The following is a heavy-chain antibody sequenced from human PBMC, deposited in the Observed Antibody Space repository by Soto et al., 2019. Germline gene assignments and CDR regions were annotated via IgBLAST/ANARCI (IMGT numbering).Heavy chain of an antibody. CDR1: GYSFTSYW. Sequence: PGESLKISCKGSGYSFTSYWISWVRQMPGKGLEWMGRIDPSDSYTNYSPSFQGHVTISADKSISTAYLQWSSLKAPDTAMYYCARHIVPKYYYDSSGAPGGDYYYYGMDVWGQGTTVTVSS. CDR3: ARHIVPKYYYDSSGAPGGDYYYYGMDV. CDR2: IDPSDSYT. J-gene: IGHJ6*02. V-gene: IGHV5-10-1*01. D-gene: IGHD3-22*01.